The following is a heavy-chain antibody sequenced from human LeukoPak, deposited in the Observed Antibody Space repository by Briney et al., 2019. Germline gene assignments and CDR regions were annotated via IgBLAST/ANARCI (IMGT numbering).Heavy chain of an antibody. J-gene: IGHJ4*02. V-gene: IGHV3-23*01. CDR2: ISASGGST. D-gene: IGHD5-18*01. CDR1: GFTFSSYA. CDR3: ARDLLGYSYDAYYFDF. Sequence: PGGSLRLSCAASGFTFSSYAMSWVRQAPGKGLEWVSGISASGGSTYYADSVKGRFTISRDNSKNTLYLQMNSLRAEDTAVYYCARDLLGYSYDAYYFDFWGQGTLVTVSS.